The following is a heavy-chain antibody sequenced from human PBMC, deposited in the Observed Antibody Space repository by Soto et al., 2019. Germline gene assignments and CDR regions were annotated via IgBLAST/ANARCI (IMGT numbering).Heavy chain of an antibody. CDR2: ISSSSSTI. J-gene: IGHJ4*02. D-gene: IGHD3-22*01. Sequence: PGGSLRLSCAASGFTFSSYSMNWVRQAPGKGLEWVSYISSSSSTIYYADSVKGRFTISRDNAKNSLYLQMNSLRGEDTAVYYCAREFDYYDSSGPPPFDYWGQGTLVTVSS. CDR1: GFTFSSYS. CDR3: AREFDYYDSSGPPPFDY. V-gene: IGHV3-48*01.